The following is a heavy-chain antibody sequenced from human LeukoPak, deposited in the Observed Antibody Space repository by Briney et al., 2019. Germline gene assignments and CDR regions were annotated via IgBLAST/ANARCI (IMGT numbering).Heavy chain of an antibody. CDR1: GYSFSNYW. J-gene: IGHJ4*02. D-gene: IGHD2-21*02. V-gene: IGHV5-51*01. CDR3: AIPPGYCGNDCSFDH. CDR2: IYPGDYET. Sequence: GESLKISFEGSGYSFSNYWIGWVRQMPGKGLEWMGIIYPGDYETRYSPSFQGLVTISVDKSISTAYLQWSSLKASDAAMYYCAIPPGYCGNDCSFDHWSQGTLVTVSS.